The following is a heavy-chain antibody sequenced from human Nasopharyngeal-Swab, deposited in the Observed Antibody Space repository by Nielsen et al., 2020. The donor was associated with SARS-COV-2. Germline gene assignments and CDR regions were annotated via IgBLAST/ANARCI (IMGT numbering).Heavy chain of an antibody. Sequence: GESLKISCAASGFTFSSYAMSWVRQAPGKGLEWVSAISGSGGSTYYADSVKGRFTISRDNSKNTLYLQMNSLRAEDTAVYYCAKVRPDGSGSYTYNFDYWGQGTLVTVSS. D-gene: IGHD3-10*01. J-gene: IGHJ4*02. CDR1: GFTFSSYA. CDR2: ISGSGGST. CDR3: AKVRPDGSGSYTYNFDY. V-gene: IGHV3-23*01.